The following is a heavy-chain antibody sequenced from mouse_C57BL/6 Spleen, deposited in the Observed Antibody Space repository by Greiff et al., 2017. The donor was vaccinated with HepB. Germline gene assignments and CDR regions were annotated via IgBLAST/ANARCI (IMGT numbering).Heavy chain of an antibody. V-gene: IGHV5-4*03. J-gene: IGHJ4*01. CDR2: ISDGGSYT. CDR1: GFTFSSYA. CDR3: ARCRGGYAMDY. Sequence: EVKLMESGGGLVKPGGSLKLPCAASGFTFSSYAMSWVRQTPEKRLEWVATISDGGSYTYYPDNVKGRFTISRDNAKNNLYLQMSHLKSEDTAMYYCARCRGGYAMDYWGQGTSVTVSS. D-gene: IGHD1-1*02.